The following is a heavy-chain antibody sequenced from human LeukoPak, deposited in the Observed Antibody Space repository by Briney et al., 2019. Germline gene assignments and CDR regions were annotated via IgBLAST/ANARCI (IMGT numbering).Heavy chain of an antibody. CDR1: GFTFSSYA. V-gene: IGHV3-64*01. Sequence: GGSLRLSCAASGFTFSSYAMHWVRQAPGKGLEYVSAISSNGGSTYYANSVKGRFTISRDNSKNTLYLQMGSLRAEDMAVYYCARAGPAFDIWGQGTMVTVSS. CDR3: ARAGPAFDI. J-gene: IGHJ3*02. CDR2: ISSNGGST.